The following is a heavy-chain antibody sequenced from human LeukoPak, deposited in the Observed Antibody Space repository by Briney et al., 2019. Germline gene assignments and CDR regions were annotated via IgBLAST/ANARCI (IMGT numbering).Heavy chain of an antibody. CDR1: GFTFSSHW. CDR2: IKQDGSEK. CDR3: ARLLGNDALFDS. V-gene: IGHV3-7*01. Sequence: GGSLRLSCAASGFTFSSHWMSWVRQAPGKGLEWVANIKQDGSEKYYVDSVKGRFTISRDNAKSSLFLQMNSLRAEDTAVYYCARLLGNDALFDSWGRGALVTVSS. J-gene: IGHJ4*02. D-gene: IGHD1-1*01.